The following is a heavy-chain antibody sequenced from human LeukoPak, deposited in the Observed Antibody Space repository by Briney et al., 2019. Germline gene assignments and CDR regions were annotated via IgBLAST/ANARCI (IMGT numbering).Heavy chain of an antibody. Sequence: GGSLRLSCAASGFTFSGYSMNWVRQAPGKGLEWVSSISTTSDYIHYADSLKGRVAISRDNAKNSLYLQMNSLRAENTAVYYCARGGIYSQGFDYWGQGSLVTVSS. CDR2: ISTTSDYI. J-gene: IGHJ4*02. CDR3: ARGGIYSQGFDY. V-gene: IGHV3-21*01. D-gene: IGHD6-13*01. CDR1: GFTFSGYS.